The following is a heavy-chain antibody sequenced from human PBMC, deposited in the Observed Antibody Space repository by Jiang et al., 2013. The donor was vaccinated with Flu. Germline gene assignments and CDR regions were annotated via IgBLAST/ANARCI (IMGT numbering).Heavy chain of an antibody. D-gene: IGHD1-1*01. J-gene: IGHJ3*02. CDR3: ARELRQALQPGAFDI. Sequence: ISSYYWSWIRQPPREGTGVDWVYLLQWEHQLQPSLKSRVTISVDTSKNQFSLKLSSVTAADTAVYYCARELRQALQPGAFDIWGQGTMVTVYS. CDR2: LLQWEH. V-gene: IGHV4-59*01. CDR1: ISSYY.